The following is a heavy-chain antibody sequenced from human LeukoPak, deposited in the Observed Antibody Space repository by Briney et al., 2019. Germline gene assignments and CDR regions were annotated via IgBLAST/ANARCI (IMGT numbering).Heavy chain of an antibody. CDR1: GGSISGHY. V-gene: IGHV4-59*11. CDR2: IHDSAST. J-gene: IGHJ4*02. CDR3: VSQGF. Sequence: SETLSLTCTVSGGSISGHYWNWIRQPPGRGLAWIGNIHDSASTNYNPSLKSRVTISVDTSKNQFSLKLSSVTAADTAMYYCVSQGFWGQGTLVTVSS.